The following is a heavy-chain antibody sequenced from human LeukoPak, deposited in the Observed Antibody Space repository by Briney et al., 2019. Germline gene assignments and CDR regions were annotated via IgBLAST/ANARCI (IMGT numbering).Heavy chain of an antibody. CDR3: ARDLQDTAMVTHYYYGMDV. Sequence: GGSLRLSCAASGFTVSSNYMSWVRQAPGKGLEWVSVIYSGGSTYYADSVKGRFTISRDNSKSTLYLQMNSLRAEDTAVYYCARDLQDTAMVTHYYYGMDVWGQGTTVTVSS. V-gene: IGHV3-53*01. CDR1: GFTVSSNY. J-gene: IGHJ6*02. CDR2: IYSGGST. D-gene: IGHD5-18*01.